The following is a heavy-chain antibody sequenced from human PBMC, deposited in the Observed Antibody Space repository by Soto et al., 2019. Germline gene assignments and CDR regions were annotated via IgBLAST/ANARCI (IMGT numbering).Heavy chain of an antibody. Sequence: EVQLVESGGGLVQPGGSVRLSCAASGFTFSTYSMNWVRQAPGKGLEWVSFISSSGGTIYYADSVKGRFTISRDNAKNSLYLQMNSLSDEDTAVYYCARRTWGMDVWGQGTTVTVSS. J-gene: IGHJ6*02. D-gene: IGHD2-8*01. CDR1: GFTFSTYS. CDR3: ARRTWGMDV. CDR2: ISSSGGTI. V-gene: IGHV3-48*02.